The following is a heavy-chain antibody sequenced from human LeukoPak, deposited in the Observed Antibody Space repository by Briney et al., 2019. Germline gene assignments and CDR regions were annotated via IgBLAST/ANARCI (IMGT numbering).Heavy chain of an antibody. V-gene: IGHV1-18*01. CDR2: ISAYNGYT. D-gene: IGHD1/OR15-1a*01. Sequence: ASVTVSCTTSGYTFTTYDINWVRQAPGQGLEWMGRISAYNGYTNYGQKLQGRVTMTTDTSTNTAYMELRSLRSDDTAVHYCARVGTGTRSFDSWGQGTLAPVSS. J-gene: IGHJ4*02. CDR3: ARVGTGTRSFDS. CDR1: GYTFTTYD.